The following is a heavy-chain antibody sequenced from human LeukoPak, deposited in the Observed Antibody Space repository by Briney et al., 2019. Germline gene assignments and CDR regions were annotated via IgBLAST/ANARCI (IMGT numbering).Heavy chain of an antibody. CDR3: ARDLPDSSSSYYYYYYGMDV. Sequence: SETLSLTCADYDGSFSGYYWSWIRQPPGKGLEWIGEINHSGSTNYNPSLKSRVTISVDTSKNQFSLKLSSVTAADTAVYYCARDLPDSSSSYYYYYYGMDVWGQGTTVTVSS. CDR1: DGSFSGYY. CDR2: INHSGST. J-gene: IGHJ6*02. V-gene: IGHV4-34*01. D-gene: IGHD6-6*01.